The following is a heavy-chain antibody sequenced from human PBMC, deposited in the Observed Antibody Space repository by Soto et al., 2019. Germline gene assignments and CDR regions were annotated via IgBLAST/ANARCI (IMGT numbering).Heavy chain of an antibody. CDR1: GDTFSAYW. CDR3: ARHISNSRYYYYAMDV. D-gene: IGHD4-4*01. CDR2: IYPGESDT. J-gene: IGHJ6*02. V-gene: IGHV5-51*01. Sequence: PGESLKISCKGSGDTFSAYWIGWLRQLHGKGLEWMGIIYPGESDTRYSPSFQGHVTITVDKSTSTAYLQWSTLKASDTAMNYCARHISNSRYYYYAMDVWGQGTTVTVSS.